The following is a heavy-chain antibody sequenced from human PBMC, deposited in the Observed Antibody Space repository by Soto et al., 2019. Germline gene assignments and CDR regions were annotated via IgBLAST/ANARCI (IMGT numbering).Heavy chain of an antibody. CDR2: INSDGSST. Sequence: GGSLRLSCAASGFTFSSYWMHWVRQAPGKGLVWVSRINSDGSSTSYADSVKGRFTISRDNAKNTLYLQMNSLRAEDTAVYYCAREYYYGSGRPLPDYWGQGTLVTVSS. V-gene: IGHV3-74*01. D-gene: IGHD3-10*01. CDR3: AREYYYGSGRPLPDY. J-gene: IGHJ4*02. CDR1: GFTFSSYW.